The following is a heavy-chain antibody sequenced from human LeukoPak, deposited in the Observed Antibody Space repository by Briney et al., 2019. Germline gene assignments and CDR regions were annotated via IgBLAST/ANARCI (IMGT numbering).Heavy chain of an antibody. CDR3: AREGAVVEDAFDI. CDR2: INPNSGGT. CDR1: GYTLTGYY. J-gene: IGHJ3*02. V-gene: IGHV1-2*02. D-gene: IGHD2-15*01. Sequence: ASVKVSCKASGYTLTGYYMHWVRQAPGQGLEWMGWINPNSGGTNYAQKFQGRVTMTRDTSISTAYMELSRLRSDDTAVYYCAREGAVVEDAFDIWGQGTMVTVSS.